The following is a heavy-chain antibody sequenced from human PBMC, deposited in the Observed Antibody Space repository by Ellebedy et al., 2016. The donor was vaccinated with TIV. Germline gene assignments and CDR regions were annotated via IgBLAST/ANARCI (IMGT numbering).Heavy chain of an antibody. CDR3: ARGAVTGMTTAAFDP. V-gene: IGHV3-7*01. CDR1: GFTFSSYW. CDR2: IKPDGSEK. J-gene: IGHJ5*02. D-gene: IGHD4-11*01. Sequence: GESLKISCAASGFTFSSYWMSWVRQAPGKGLEWVANIKPDGSEKDYVASVKGRFTISRDNAKNTLYLQMNSLRAEDTAVYYCARGAVTGMTTAAFDPWGQGTLVTVSS.